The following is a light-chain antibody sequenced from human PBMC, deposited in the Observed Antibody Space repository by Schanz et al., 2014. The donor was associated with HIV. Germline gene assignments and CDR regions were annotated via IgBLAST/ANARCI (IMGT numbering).Light chain of an antibody. Sequence: QAVVTQEPSFSVSPGGTVTLTCGLSSGSVSTSSYPTWYRQTPGPPPRPLIYNTETRSSGVPDRFSGSILGDKAALTITGAQADDESEYYCVLYLGGDMHWVFGGGTKLTVL. J-gene: IGLJ3*02. V-gene: IGLV8-61*01. CDR1: SGSVSTSSY. CDR2: NTE. CDR3: VLYLGGDMHWV.